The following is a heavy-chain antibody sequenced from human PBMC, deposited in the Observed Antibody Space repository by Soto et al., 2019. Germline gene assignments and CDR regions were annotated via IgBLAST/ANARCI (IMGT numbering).Heavy chain of an antibody. CDR3: AKDGSSSWYNWFDP. CDR2: ISGSGGST. J-gene: IGHJ5*02. CDR1: GFTFSSYA. V-gene: IGHV3-23*01. D-gene: IGHD6-13*01. Sequence: SLRLSCAASGFTFSSYAMSWVRQTPGKGLEWVSAISGSGGSTYYADSVKGRFTISRDNSKNTLYLQMNSLRAEDTAVYYCAKDGSSSWYNWFDPWGQGTLVTVSS.